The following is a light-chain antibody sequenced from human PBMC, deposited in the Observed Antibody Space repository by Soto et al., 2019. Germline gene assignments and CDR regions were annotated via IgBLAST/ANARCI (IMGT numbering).Light chain of an antibody. V-gene: IGLV2-11*01. Sequence: QSVLTQPRSVSGSPGQSVTISCTGTSSDVGGYNYVSWYQQHPGKDPKLLIYSVTKRPSGLPDRFSGSKSGNTASLTISGLQAEDEADYYCCSYGGSYTWVFGGGTKVTVL. CDR2: SVT. CDR1: SSDVGGYNY. J-gene: IGLJ3*02. CDR3: CSYGGSYTWV.